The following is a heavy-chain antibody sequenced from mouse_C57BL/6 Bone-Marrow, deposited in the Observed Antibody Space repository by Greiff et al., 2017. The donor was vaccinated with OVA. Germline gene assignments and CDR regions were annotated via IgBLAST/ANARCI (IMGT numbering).Heavy chain of an antibody. D-gene: IGHD2-14*01. V-gene: IGHV1-4*01. CDR1: GYAFTSYT. Sequence: AQLQVSRAELARPGDTVKISCKASGYAFTSYTMDCVKQRPGQGLEWIGYINPSRGYTKYNQKFKDKATLTADKSSSTAYMQLSSLTSEDSAVYYYARDRNLYYFEYWGQGTTRKDSS. CDR3: ARDRNLYYFEY. J-gene: IGHJ2*01. CDR2: INPSRGYT.